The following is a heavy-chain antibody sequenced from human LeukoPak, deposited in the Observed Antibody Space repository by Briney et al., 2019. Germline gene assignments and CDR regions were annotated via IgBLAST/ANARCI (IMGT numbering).Heavy chain of an antibody. Sequence: SETLSLTCTASGYSISSGYFWGWIRQPPGKGLEWIGSIYHSGTTYYNPSLKSRVTISVDTSKDQFSLKLSSVTAADTAVYYCARRGVSGSYWIFDYWGQGTLVTVSS. CDR3: ARRGVSGSYWIFDY. CDR2: IYHSGTT. D-gene: IGHD1-26*01. J-gene: IGHJ4*02. V-gene: IGHV4-38-2*02. CDR1: GYSISSGYF.